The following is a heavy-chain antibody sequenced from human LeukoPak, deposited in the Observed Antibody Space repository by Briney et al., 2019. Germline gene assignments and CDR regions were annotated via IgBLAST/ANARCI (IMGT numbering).Heavy chain of an antibody. Sequence: GGSLRLSCAASGFTFTNYAMTWVRQAPGKGLEWVSYISSSGSTIYYADSVKGRFTISRDNAKNSLYLQMNSLRAEDTAVYYCAREGWVGGGLWFGELFTYYFDYWGQGTLVTVSS. J-gene: IGHJ4*02. CDR3: AREGWVGGGLWFGELFTYYFDY. CDR1: GFTFTNYA. CDR2: ISSSGSTI. D-gene: IGHD3-10*01. V-gene: IGHV3-11*01.